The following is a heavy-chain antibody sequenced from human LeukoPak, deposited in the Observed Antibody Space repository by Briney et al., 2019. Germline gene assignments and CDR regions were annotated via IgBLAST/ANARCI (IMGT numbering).Heavy chain of an antibody. Sequence: SETLSLTCTVSGGSISSRNSYWGWIRQPPGKGLEWIGSIDNSGNTYYNPSLKSRVTISIDTSKNHFSLNLSSVAAADTAVYYCARFSPRAMGNYLDFWGQGTLVTVSS. CDR3: ARFSPRAMGNYLDF. J-gene: IGHJ4*02. D-gene: IGHD7-27*01. CDR1: GGSISSRNSY. V-gene: IGHV4-39*07. CDR2: IDNSGNT.